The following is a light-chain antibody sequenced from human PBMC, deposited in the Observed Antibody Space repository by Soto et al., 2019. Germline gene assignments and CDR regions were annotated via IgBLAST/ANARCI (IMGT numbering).Light chain of an antibody. CDR2: DTS. V-gene: IGKV1-33*01. CDR3: QQYDNPPWT. J-gene: IGKJ1*01. Sequence: DIQMTQSPSSLSASAGDRVTITCQASRDIGYYLNWFQQKPGKAPKLLLYDTSNLQTGVPSRFSGSGSTTLFTFTITSLQPEDIATYYCQQYDNPPWTFGQGTKVEIK. CDR1: RDIGYY.